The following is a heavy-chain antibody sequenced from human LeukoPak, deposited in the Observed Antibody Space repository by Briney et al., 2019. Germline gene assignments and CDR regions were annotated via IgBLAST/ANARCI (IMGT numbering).Heavy chain of an antibody. CDR2: IYYSGST. V-gene: IGHV4-38-2*01. J-gene: IGHJ4*02. CDR3: ARNDSSGYFDY. CDR1: GYSISSGYY. D-gene: IGHD3-22*01. Sequence: PSETLSLTCAVSGYSISSGYYWGGIRQPPGKGLEWIGSIYYSGSTHYNPSLKSRVTISVDTSKNQFSLKLNSVTAADTAVYYCARNDSSGYFDYWGQGTLVTVSS.